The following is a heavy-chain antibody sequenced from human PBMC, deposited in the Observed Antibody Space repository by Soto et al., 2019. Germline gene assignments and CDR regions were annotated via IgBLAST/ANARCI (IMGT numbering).Heavy chain of an antibody. J-gene: IGHJ4*02. V-gene: IGHV1-2*04. CDR3: ARGPRGYSYGYDY. CDR2: INPNSGGT. Sequence: GASVKVSCKASGYTFTGYDMHWVRQAPGQGLEWMGWINPNSGGTNYAQKFQGWVTMTRDTSISTAYMELSRLRSDDTAVYYCARGPRGYSYGYDYWGQGTLVTVSS. D-gene: IGHD5-18*01. CDR1: GYTFTGYD.